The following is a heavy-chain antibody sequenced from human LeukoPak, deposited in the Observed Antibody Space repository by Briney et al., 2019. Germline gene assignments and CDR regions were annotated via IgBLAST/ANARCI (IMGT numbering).Heavy chain of an antibody. CDR1: GASISSYY. CDR3: ARDLSGSLYFDY. Sequence: SETLSLTCTVSGASISSYYYNWIRQTAGRGLEWIGRLYISGSTVYNPSLRSRVAISVDTTKNQFSLKLRPVTAADTAVYFCARDLSGSLYFDYWGQGVLVTVSS. CDR2: LYISGST. D-gene: IGHD3-10*01. V-gene: IGHV4-4*07. J-gene: IGHJ4*02.